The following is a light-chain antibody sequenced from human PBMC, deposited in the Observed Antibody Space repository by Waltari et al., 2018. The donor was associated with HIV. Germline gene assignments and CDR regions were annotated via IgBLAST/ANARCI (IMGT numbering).Light chain of an antibody. CDR1: SSNIGSNT. J-gene: IGLJ2*01. CDR2: SNS. Sequence: QSVLTQPPSASGTPGQRVTISCSGSSSNIGSNTVNWYQQLPGTAPKLLIYSNSQRPAGVPARFSVSKSGTSASLAISGLQSEDEADYYCAAWDDSLNGVVFGGGTKLTVL. CDR3: AAWDDSLNGVV. V-gene: IGLV1-44*01.